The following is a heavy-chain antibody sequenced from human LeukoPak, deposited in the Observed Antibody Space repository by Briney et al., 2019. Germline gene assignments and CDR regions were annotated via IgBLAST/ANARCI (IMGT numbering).Heavy chain of an antibody. J-gene: IGHJ4*02. D-gene: IGHD1-26*01. Sequence: PSETLSLTCAVYGGSFSGYYWSWIRQPPGKGLEWIGRIYTSGSTNYNPSLKSRVTISVDTSKNQFSLKLSSVTAADTAVYYCARGNKWELLDYWGQGTLVTVSS. CDR3: ARGNKWELLDY. CDR1: GGSFSGYY. V-gene: IGHV4-4*08. CDR2: IYTSGST.